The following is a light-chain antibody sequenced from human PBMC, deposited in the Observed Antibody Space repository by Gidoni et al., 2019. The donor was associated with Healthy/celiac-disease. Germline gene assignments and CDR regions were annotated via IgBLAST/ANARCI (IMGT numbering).Light chain of an antibody. CDR1: QSVLYSSNNKNY. Sequence: DIVMTQSPDSLAVSLGDRATINCKSSQSVLYSSNNKNYLAWYQQKPGQPPKLLIYWASTRESGVPDRFSCSGSGTDFTLTISSLQAEDVAVYYCQQYYSTPPTFGQGTKVEIK. V-gene: IGKV4-1*01. CDR2: WAS. J-gene: IGKJ1*01. CDR3: QQYYSTPPT.